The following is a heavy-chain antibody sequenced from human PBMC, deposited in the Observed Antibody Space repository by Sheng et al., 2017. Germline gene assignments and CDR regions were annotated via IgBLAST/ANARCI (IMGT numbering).Heavy chain of an antibody. Sequence: EVQLLESGGGLVQPGGSLRLSCAASGFTFSSYAMSWVRQAPGKGLEWVSAISGSGGSTYYADSVKGRFTISRDNSKNMLYLQMNSLRAEDTAVYYCAKEWVRIHYDFWSWLLNRVSFDIWGQGTMVTVSS. V-gene: IGHV3-23*01. D-gene: IGHD3-3*01. CDR1: GFTFSSYA. CDR3: AKEWVRIHYDFWSWLLNRVSFDI. J-gene: IGHJ3*02. CDR2: ISGSGGST.